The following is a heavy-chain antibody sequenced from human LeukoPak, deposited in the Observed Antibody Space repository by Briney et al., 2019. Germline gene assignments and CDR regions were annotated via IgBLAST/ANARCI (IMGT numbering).Heavy chain of an antibody. CDR3: ARGGYFRLEY. Sequence: GGSLRVSCAASGFIFTNNWMSCVRQAPGKGLEWVASIKQDANEKYYVDSVKGRFTISRDNAKNSLYLQMNSLRAEDTALYYCARGGYFRLEYWGQGTLVTASS. D-gene: IGHD2-21*01. J-gene: IGHJ4*02. CDR2: IKQDANEK. V-gene: IGHV3-7*03. CDR1: GFIFTNNW.